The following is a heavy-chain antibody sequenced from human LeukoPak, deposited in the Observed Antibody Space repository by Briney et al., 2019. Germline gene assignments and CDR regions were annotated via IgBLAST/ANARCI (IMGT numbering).Heavy chain of an antibody. V-gene: IGHV3-23*01. J-gene: IGHJ4*02. CDR2: ISGSGGST. D-gene: IGHD5-12*01. CDR1: GITLSSYA. CDR3: AKARGYDYSLDY. Sequence: GGSLRLSCAVSGITLSSYAMSWVRQAPGKGLEWVSAISGSGGSTYYADSVKGRFTISRDNSKNTLYLQMNSLRAEDTAVYYCAKARGYDYSLDYWGQGTLVTVSS.